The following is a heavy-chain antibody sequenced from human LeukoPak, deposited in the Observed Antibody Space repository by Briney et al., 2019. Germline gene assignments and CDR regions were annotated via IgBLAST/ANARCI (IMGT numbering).Heavy chain of an antibody. Sequence: PWGSLRLSCAASGFTFSNYGIHWVRQAPGKGLEWVAIISFDGTNKYYADSVKGRFTISRDNSKNTLYLQMDSLRAEDTAVYYCAKGGYYERPWYFDYWGQGNLVTVSS. J-gene: IGHJ4*02. CDR1: GFTFSNYG. D-gene: IGHD3-22*01. CDR2: ISFDGTNK. CDR3: AKGGYYERPWYFDY. V-gene: IGHV3-30*18.